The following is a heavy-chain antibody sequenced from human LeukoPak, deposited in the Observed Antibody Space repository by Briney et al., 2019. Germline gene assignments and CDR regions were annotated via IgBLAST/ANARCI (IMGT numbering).Heavy chain of an antibody. V-gene: IGHV3-7*01. CDR2: IRQDGREK. J-gene: IGHJ4*02. Sequence: PGGALRLSRVVSGFTLSSYWMSGVRQAPGKGREWVANIRQDGREKYYADSVKGRYTMSRGNAKNTLYLQMNSLRAQSTRVYFCARVQWELRGVGSYFEYWGQGALVTVSS. CDR1: GFTLSSYW. D-gene: IGHD1-26*01. CDR3: ARVQWELRGVGSYFEY.